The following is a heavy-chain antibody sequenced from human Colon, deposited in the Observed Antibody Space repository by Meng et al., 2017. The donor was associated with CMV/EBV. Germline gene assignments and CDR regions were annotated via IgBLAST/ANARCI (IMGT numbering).Heavy chain of an antibody. CDR1: GLTFSSYS. CDR3: ARDRDSSSSVDAFDI. D-gene: IGHD6-13*01. CDR2: ISSSSSYI. J-gene: IGHJ3*02. V-gene: IGHV3-21*01. Sequence: GESLKISCAASGLTFSSYSMNWVRQAPGKGLEWVSSISSSSSYIYYVDSVKGRFTISRDNAKNSLYLQMNSLRAEDTAVYYCARDRDSSSSVDAFDIWGQGTMVTVSS.